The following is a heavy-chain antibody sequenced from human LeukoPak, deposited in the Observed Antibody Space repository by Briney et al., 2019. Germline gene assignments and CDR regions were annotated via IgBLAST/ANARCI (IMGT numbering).Heavy chain of an antibody. D-gene: IGHD6-25*01. CDR3: AREWSSGDAFDI. Sequence: GASVKVSCKASGGTFSSYAISWVRQAPGQGLEWMGGIIPIFGTANYAQKFQGRVTITADESTSTAYMELSSLRSEDTAVYYCAREWSSGDAFDIWGQGTMVTVSS. J-gene: IGHJ3*02. CDR1: GGTFSSYA. V-gene: IGHV1-69*13. CDR2: IIPIFGTA.